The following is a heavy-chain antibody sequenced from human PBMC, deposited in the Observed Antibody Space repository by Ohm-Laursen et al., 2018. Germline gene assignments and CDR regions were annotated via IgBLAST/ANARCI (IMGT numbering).Heavy chain of an antibody. D-gene: IGHD1-14*01. CDR3: AKDLPTSTLRRPREPFDY. J-gene: IGHJ4*02. Sequence: SLRLSCSASGFTFDDYAIHWVRQAPGKGLEWVSSISWNSGRITYADSVKGRFTISRDNSKNTLYLQMNSLRAEDTAVYYCAKDLPTSTLRRPREPFDYWGQGTLVTVSS. CDR2: ISWNSGRI. CDR1: GFTFDDYA. V-gene: IGHV3-9*01.